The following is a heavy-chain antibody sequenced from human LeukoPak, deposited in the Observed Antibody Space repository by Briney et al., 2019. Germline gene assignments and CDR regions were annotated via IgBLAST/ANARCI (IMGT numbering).Heavy chain of an antibody. CDR1: GFTVSSNY. CDR3: ARDSTSEGYYYYGMDV. D-gene: IGHD2-2*01. V-gene: IGHV3-53*01. J-gene: IGHJ6*02. Sequence: TGGSLRLSCAASGFTVSSNYMSWVRQAPGKGLEWVSVIYSGGSTYYADSVKGRFTISRDNSKNTLYLQMNSLRAEDTAEYYCARDSTSEGYYYYGMDVWGQGTTVTVSS. CDR2: IYSGGST.